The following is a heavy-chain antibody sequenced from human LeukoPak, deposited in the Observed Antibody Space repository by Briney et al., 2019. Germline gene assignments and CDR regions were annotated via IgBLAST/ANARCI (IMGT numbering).Heavy chain of an antibody. V-gene: IGHV1-2*02. CDR1: GYTFIGYY. J-gene: IGHJ2*01. CDR3: VKGIGAAPNWYFDL. Sequence: EASVKVSCKASGYTFIGYYMHWVRQAPGQGLEWMGWINPNSGVTDYVQKFQGRVTMTRDTSISTAYMELSSLRSEDMALYYCVKGIGAAPNWYFDLWGRGTLVTVSS. D-gene: IGHD6-13*01. CDR2: INPNSGVT.